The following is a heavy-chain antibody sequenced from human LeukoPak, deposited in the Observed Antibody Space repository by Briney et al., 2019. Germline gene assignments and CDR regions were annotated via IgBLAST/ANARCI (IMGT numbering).Heavy chain of an antibody. CDR2: VHGDDTT. D-gene: IGHD3-22*01. Sequence: GGSLRLSCAASRFTVSSSYMGWVRQAPGKGLEWVSVVHGDDTTYYPDSVKGRFTISRDNSQNTLYLQLDSLRAEDTAVYYCARLYDRSSYGAFDIWGQGTMVTVSS. CDR1: RFTVSSSY. J-gene: IGHJ3*02. CDR3: ARLYDRSSYGAFDI. V-gene: IGHV3-66*02.